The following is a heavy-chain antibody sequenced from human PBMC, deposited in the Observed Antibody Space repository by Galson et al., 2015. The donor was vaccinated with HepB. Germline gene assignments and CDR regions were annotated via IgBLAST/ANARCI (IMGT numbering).Heavy chain of an antibody. CDR1: GFTFSNAW. CDR2: IKSKTDGGTT. J-gene: IGHJ4*02. CDR3: TTIHPQWLAFDY. Sequence: SLRLSCAASGFTFSNAWMSWVRQAPGKGLEWVGRIKSKTDGGTTDYAAPVKGRFTISRDDSKNTLYLQMNSLKTEDTAVYYCTTIHPQWLAFDYWGQGTLVTVSS. V-gene: IGHV3-15*01. D-gene: IGHD6-19*01.